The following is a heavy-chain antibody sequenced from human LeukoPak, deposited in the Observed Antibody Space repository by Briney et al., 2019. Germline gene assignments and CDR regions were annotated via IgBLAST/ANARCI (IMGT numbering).Heavy chain of an antibody. V-gene: IGHV1-2*02. CDR1: RHTFTNYF. Sequence: ASVKVSCKIPRHTFTNYFIYWVRQAPGQGREWMGWINPITGGTKSAQEFQGRITMTSDTSTSTAYMELSSLTSDDPAVYYCARGGYCTISSCYNWGQGTLVTVSS. J-gene: IGHJ4*02. CDR3: ARGGYCTISSCYN. D-gene: IGHD6-13*01. CDR2: INPITGGT.